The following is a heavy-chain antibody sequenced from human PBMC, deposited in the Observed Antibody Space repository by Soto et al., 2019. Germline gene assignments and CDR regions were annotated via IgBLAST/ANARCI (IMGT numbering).Heavy chain of an antibody. D-gene: IGHD2-2*01. CDR3: AKDGQYQRLCRGVCYYYYMDV. CDR2: ISWNSGSI. CDR1: GFTFDDYA. Sequence: EVQLVESGGGLVQPGRSLRLSCAASGFTFDDYAMHWVRQAPGKGLEWVSGISWNSGSIGYADSVKGRFTISRDNAKNSLYLQMNSLRAEDTAVYYCAKDGQYQRLCRGVCYYYYMDVWGKGTTVTVSS. V-gene: IGHV3-9*01. J-gene: IGHJ6*03.